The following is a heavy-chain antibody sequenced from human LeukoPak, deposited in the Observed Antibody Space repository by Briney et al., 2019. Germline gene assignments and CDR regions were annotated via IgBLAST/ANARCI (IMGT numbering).Heavy chain of an antibody. J-gene: IGHJ3*02. CDR2: INPSGGST. CDR3: ARDSIGDDAFDI. V-gene: IGHV1-46*01. CDR1: GYTFTSYY. Sequence: ASVKVSCKASGYTFTSYYMHWVRQAPGQGLEWMGIINPSGGSTSYAQKFQGRVTMTRDMSTSTVYMELSSLRSEDTAVYYCARDSIGDDAFDIWGQGTMVTVSS. D-gene: IGHD1-26*01.